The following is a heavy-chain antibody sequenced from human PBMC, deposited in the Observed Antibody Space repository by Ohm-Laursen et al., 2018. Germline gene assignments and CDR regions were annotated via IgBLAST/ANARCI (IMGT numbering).Heavy chain of an antibody. D-gene: IGHD3-22*01. CDR2: IYWDDDK. J-gene: IGHJ4*02. V-gene: IGHV2-5*02. Sequence: TQTLTLTGTFSGFSLSTSGVGVGWIRQPPGKALEWLALIYWDDDKRYSPSLKSRLTITKDTSKNQVVLTMTNMDPVDTATYYCARAYSSGTYFDYWGQGTLVTVSS. CDR1: GFSLSTSGVG. CDR3: ARAYSSGTYFDY.